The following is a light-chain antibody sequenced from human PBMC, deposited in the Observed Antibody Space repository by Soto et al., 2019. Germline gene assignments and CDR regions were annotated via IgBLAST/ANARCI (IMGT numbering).Light chain of an antibody. J-gene: IGKJ5*01. V-gene: IGKV3D-15*01. CDR2: GTS. Sequence: EIVLTQSPGTLSLSPGERATLSCRASQSVASRNLAWYQQRSGQAPRLLIYGTSSRAIHTPDRFSGSGSGTEFTLTISSLQSEDFAVYYCEQYNNWPITFGQGTRLEIK. CDR1: QSVASRN. CDR3: EQYNNWPIT.